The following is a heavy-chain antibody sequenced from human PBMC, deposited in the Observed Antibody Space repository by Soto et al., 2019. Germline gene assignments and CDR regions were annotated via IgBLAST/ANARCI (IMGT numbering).Heavy chain of an antibody. CDR3: ARDSVLAAAGPEKLFDP. CDR2: IWYDGSNK. CDR1: GFTFSSYG. Sequence: PGGSLRLSCAASGFTFSSYGMHWVRQAPGKGLEWVAVIWYDGSNKYYADSVKGRFTISRDNSKNTLYLQMNSLRAEDTAVYYCARDSVLAAAGPEKLFDPWGQGTLVTVSS. J-gene: IGHJ5*02. V-gene: IGHV3-33*01. D-gene: IGHD6-13*01.